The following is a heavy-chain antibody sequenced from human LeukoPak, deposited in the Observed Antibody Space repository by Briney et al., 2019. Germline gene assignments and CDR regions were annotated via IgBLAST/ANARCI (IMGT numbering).Heavy chain of an antibody. Sequence: SETLSLTCTVSGGSISSYYWSWIRLPPGMGLEWIGYIFYSGSTNYNSSLKSRVTISVDTSKNQFSLKLSSVTAADTAVYYCAREIYCSSSSCFAGGNWFDPWGQGTLVTVSS. CDR2: IFYSGST. J-gene: IGHJ5*02. CDR3: AREIYCSSSSCFAGGNWFDP. CDR1: GGSISSYY. V-gene: IGHV4-59*01. D-gene: IGHD2-2*01.